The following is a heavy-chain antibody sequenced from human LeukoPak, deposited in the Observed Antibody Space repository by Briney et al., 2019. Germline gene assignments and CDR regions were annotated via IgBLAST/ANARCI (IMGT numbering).Heavy chain of an antibody. CDR2: ISSSSSYI. Sequence: GGSLRLSCAASGFTFSSYSMNWVRQAPGKGLEWVSSISSSSSYIYYADSAKGRFTISRDNAKNSLYLQMNRLRAEDTAVYYCARDSDYGGNGLGFDYWGQGTLVTVSS. J-gene: IGHJ4*02. CDR3: ARDSDYGGNGLGFDY. CDR1: GFTFSSYS. D-gene: IGHD4-23*01. V-gene: IGHV3-21*01.